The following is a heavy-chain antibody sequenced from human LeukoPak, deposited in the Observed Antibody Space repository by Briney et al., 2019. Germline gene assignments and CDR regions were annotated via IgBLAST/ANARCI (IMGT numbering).Heavy chain of an antibody. Sequence: SETLSPTCIVSGGSISSYYWSWIRQPPGKGLEWIGYIYYSGSTNYNPSLKSRVTISVDTSKNQFSLKLSSVTAADTAVYYCARDQRGGYNAFDIWGQGTMVTVSS. D-gene: IGHD5-12*01. J-gene: IGHJ3*02. CDR1: GGSISSYY. CDR3: ARDQRGGYNAFDI. V-gene: IGHV4-59*01. CDR2: IYYSGST.